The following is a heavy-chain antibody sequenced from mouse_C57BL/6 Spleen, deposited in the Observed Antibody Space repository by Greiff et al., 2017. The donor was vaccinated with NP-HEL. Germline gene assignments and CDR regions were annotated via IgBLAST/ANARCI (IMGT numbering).Heavy chain of an antibody. V-gene: IGHV5-9-1*02. D-gene: IGHD2-4*01. CDR2: ISSGGDYI. J-gene: IGHJ1*03. CDR1: GFTFSSYA. Sequence: EVKLVESGEGLVKPGGSLKLSCAASGFTFSSYAMSWVRQTPEKRLEWVAYISSGGDYIYYADTVKGRFTISRDNARNTLYLQMSSLKSEDTAMYYCTREQNYYDYALWYFDVWGTGTTVTVSS. CDR3: TREQNYYDYALWYFDV.